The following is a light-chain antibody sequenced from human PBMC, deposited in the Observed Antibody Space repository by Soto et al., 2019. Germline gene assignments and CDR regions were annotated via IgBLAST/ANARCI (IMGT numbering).Light chain of an antibody. CDR3: AAWDGGIGAWV. J-gene: IGLJ3*02. CDR2: ADS. V-gene: IGLV1-44*01. Sequence: QSVLTQSPSASATPGQRVTISCSGSYSNIGGNSVNWYQQLPPSAPKLLIYADSQRPSGVPDRFSGSKSGTSASLAISGLQSEDEADYYCAAWDGGIGAWVFGGGTKLTVL. CDR1: YSNIGGNS.